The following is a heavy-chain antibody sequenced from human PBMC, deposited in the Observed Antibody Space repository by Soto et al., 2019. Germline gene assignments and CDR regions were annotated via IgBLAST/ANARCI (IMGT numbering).Heavy chain of an antibody. J-gene: IGHJ5*02. CDR2: ISSSSSTI. D-gene: IGHD3-3*01. Sequence: EVQVVESGGGLVQPGGSLRLSCAASGFTFSSNSMNWVRQAPGKGLEWISYISSSSSTIYADSVKGRFTISRDNAKNALYLQMNSVRARDTAVYYCAIVIWSVHLKSDLWGQGTLVTVSS. V-gene: IGHV3-48*01. CDR3: AIVIWSVHLKSDL. CDR1: GFTFSSNS.